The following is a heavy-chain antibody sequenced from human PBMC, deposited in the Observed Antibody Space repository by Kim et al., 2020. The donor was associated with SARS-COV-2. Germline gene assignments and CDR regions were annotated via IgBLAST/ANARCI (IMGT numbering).Heavy chain of an antibody. CDR3: ATSPFYCSSTSCYYYYYGMDV. CDR1: GYTFTSYG. V-gene: IGHV1-18*04. D-gene: IGHD2-2*01. J-gene: IGHJ6*02. Sequence: ASVKVSCKASGYTFTSYGISWVRQAPGQGLEWMGWISAYNGNTNYAQKLQGRVTMTTDTSTSTAYMELRSLRSDDTAVYYCATSPFYCSSTSCYYYYYGMDVWGQGTTVTVSS. CDR2: ISAYNGNT.